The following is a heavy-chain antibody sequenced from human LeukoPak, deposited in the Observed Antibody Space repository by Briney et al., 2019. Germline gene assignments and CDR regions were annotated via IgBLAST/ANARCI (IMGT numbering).Heavy chain of an antibody. Sequence: ASVKVSCKASGYTFTGYYMHWVRQAPGQGLEWMGIINPSGGSTSYAQKFQGRVTMTRDTFTSTVYMELSSLRSEDTAVYYCARVVGYYDSSGYHDAFEIWGQGTMVTVSS. CDR2: INPSGGST. V-gene: IGHV1-46*01. D-gene: IGHD3-22*01. CDR1: GYTFTGYY. J-gene: IGHJ3*02. CDR3: ARVVGYYDSSGYHDAFEI.